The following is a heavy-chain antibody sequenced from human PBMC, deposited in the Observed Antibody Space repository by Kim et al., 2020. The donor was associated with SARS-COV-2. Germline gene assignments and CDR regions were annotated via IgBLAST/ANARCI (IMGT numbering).Heavy chain of an antibody. D-gene: IGHD3-22*01. J-gene: IGHJ6*02. CDR3: AKGGYYYDSSGYYSVMDV. CDR1: GGTFSSYA. V-gene: IGHV1-69*13. CDR2: IIPIFGTA. Sequence: SVKVSCKASGGTFSSYAISWVRQAPGQGLEWMGGIIPIFGTANYAQKFQGRVTITADESTSTAYMELSSLRSEDTAVYYCAKGGYYYDSSGYYSVMDVWGQRTTVTVSS.